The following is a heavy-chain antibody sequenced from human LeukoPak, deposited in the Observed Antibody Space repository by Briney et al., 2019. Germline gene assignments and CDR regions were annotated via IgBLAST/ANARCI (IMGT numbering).Heavy chain of an antibody. CDR1: GGSISSYY. Sequence: SETLSLTCTVSGGSISSYYWSWIRQPAGKGLEWIGRIYTSGSTNYNPSLKSRVAMSVDTSKNQFSPKLSSVTAADTAVYYCAREYSYGPGKGTIDYWGQGTLVTVSS. CDR2: IYTSGST. J-gene: IGHJ4*02. D-gene: IGHD5-18*01. V-gene: IGHV4-4*07. CDR3: AREYSYGPGKGTIDY.